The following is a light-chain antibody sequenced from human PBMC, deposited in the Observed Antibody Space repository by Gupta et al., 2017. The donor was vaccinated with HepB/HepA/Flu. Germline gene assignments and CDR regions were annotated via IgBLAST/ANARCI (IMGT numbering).Light chain of an antibody. Sequence: EVVMTQSPATLGVSPGEGATLSCRASRSIGSSLAWYQQRPGQAPRLLIFSASSRATGLPARFRGSGSGTEFTLTITSLQSEDSAIYYCQQYYTWPLTFGGGTKVDIK. V-gene: IGKV3-15*01. CDR2: SAS. CDR1: RSIGSS. J-gene: IGKJ4*01. CDR3: QQYYTWPLT.